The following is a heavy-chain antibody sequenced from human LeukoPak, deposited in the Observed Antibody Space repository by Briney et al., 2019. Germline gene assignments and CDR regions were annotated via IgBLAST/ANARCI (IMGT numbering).Heavy chain of an antibody. CDR1: SGSITSGDFY. Sequence: PSETLSLTCTVSSGSITSGDFYWGWIRQPPGKGLEWIGCIHYSGTTYYSPSLESRVTISIDTSKNQFSLKLTSVTAADTAVYYCARNGDFWGQGILVTVSS. V-gene: IGHV4-39*07. CDR3: ARNGDF. J-gene: IGHJ4*02. D-gene: IGHD2-8*01. CDR2: IHYSGTT.